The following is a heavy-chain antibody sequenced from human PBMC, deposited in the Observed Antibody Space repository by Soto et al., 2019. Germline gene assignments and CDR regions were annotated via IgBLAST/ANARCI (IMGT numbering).Heavy chain of an antibody. CDR3: ARCYGAIRGALDV. J-gene: IGHJ6*02. CDR2: IIPIFGTA. CDR1: GGTFSSYA. Sequence: SVKVSCKASGGTFSSYAISWVRQAPGQGLEWMGGIIPIFGTANYAQKFQGRATITADESTSTAYMELSSLRSEDTAVYYCARCYGAIRGALDVWGQGTTVIVS. D-gene: IGHD2-2*01. V-gene: IGHV1-69*13.